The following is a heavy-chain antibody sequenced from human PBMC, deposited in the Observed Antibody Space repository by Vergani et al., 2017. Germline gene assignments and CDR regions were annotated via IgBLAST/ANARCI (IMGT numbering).Heavy chain of an antibody. CDR3: ARGDLGYCTNGVCYGVYYFDY. CDR2: IIPIFGNA. J-gene: IGHJ4*02. CDR1: GGTFSSYA. V-gene: IGHV1-69*01. Sequence: QVQLVQSGAEVKKPGSSVKVSCKASGGTFSSYAISWVRQAPGQGLEWMGGIIPIFGNATDAQKFQGRVTITADESTSTAYMELSSLRSEDTAVYYCARGDLGYCTNGVCYGVYYFDYWGQGTLVTVSS. D-gene: IGHD2-8*01.